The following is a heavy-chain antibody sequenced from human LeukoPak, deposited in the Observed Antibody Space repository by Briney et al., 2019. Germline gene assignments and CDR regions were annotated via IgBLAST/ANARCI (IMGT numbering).Heavy chain of an antibody. CDR2: IYYSGST. J-gene: IGHJ4*02. CDR1: GGSISSSSYY. V-gene: IGHV4-39*01. CDR3: ARGSGTYYYDSSGYPFDY. D-gene: IGHD3-22*01. Sequence: PSETLSLTCTVSGGSISSSSYYWGWIRQPPGKGLEWIGSIYYSGSTYYNPSLKSRVTISVDTSKNQFSLKLSSVTAADTAVYYCARGSGTYYYDSSGYPFDYWGQGTLVTVSS.